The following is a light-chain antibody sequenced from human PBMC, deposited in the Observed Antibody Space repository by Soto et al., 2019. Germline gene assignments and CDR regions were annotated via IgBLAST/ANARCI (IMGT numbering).Light chain of an antibody. Sequence: IVMTQSPATLSVSPGERATLSCRASQSVSSNLAWYQQKPGQAPRLLIYDASTMATGIPSRFSGSGSGTEFTLTISSLQSEDFAVYYCQQYNNWPPITFGQGTRLEIK. CDR1: QSVSSN. CDR3: QQYNNWPPIT. J-gene: IGKJ5*01. V-gene: IGKV3-15*01. CDR2: DAS.